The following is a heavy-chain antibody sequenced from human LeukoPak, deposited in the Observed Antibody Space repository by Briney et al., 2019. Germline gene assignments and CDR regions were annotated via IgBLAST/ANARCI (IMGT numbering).Heavy chain of an antibody. D-gene: IGHD2-15*01. CDR1: GFTFSNYR. Sequence: EGSLRLSCAASGFTFSNYRMNWVRQAPGKGLEWVSYISDSGTIHYSDSVRGGFTFSRAHAETSLYLQMNSLRVEDTAVYYCARESDSCCHYMDVWGKGTTVTVSS. CDR3: ARESDSCCHYMDV. V-gene: IGHV3-48*01. CDR2: ISDSGTI. J-gene: IGHJ6*03.